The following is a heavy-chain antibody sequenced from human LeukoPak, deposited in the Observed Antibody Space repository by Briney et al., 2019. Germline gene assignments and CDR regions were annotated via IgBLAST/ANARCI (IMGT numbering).Heavy chain of an antibody. J-gene: IGHJ4*02. CDR3: AKSLGLTVTTNYFDY. Sequence: GGSLRLSCAASGFTFSSYAMSWVRQAPGKGLEWVSAISGSGGSTFYADSVKGRFTISRDNSKNTLYLQMNSLRAEDTAVYYCAKSLGLTVTTNYFDYWGQGTLVTVSS. D-gene: IGHD4-17*01. V-gene: IGHV3-23*01. CDR2: ISGSGGST. CDR1: GFTFSSYA.